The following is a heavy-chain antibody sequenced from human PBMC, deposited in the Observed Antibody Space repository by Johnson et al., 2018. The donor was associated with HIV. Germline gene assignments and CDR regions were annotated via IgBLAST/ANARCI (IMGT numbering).Heavy chain of an antibody. V-gene: IGHV3-7*05. CDR3: AKERGYSYGRGAFDI. D-gene: IGHD5-18*01. CDR1: GFPFSNAW. CDR2: IKQDGSEK. Sequence: VQLVESGGGVVQPGRSLRLSCRASGFPFSNAWMNWVRQAPGKGLEWVANIKQDGSEKYYVDSVKGRFTISRDNAKNSLYLQMNSLRAEDTAVYYCAKERGYSYGRGAFDIWGQGTMVTVSS. J-gene: IGHJ3*02.